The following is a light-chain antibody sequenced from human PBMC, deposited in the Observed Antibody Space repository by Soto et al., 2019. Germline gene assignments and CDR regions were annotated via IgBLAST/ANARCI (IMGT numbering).Light chain of an antibody. V-gene: IGLV1-40*01. CDR1: SSNIGAGYV. Sequence: SVLTQPPPVNGAPGQRVTLSCPGSSSNIGAGYVVHWYQHLPGTAPKLLIYSNINRPSGVPDRFSGSRSDTSASLAITGLQAEDEADYYCQSYDSSLSDSYVFGTGTKVTVL. CDR3: QSYDSSLSDSYV. J-gene: IGLJ1*01. CDR2: SNI.